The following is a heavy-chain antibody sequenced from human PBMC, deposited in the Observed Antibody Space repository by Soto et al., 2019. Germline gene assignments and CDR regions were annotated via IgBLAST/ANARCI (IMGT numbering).Heavy chain of an antibody. D-gene: IGHD3-22*01. CDR2: INPSGGST. CDR3: ARVLGSSGYYYVAFDY. J-gene: IGHJ4*02. Sequence: ASVKVSCKASGYTFTSYYMHWVRQAPGQGLEWMGIINPSGGSTSYAQKFQGRVTMTRDTSTSTVYMELSSLRSEDTAVYYCARVLGSSGYYYVAFDYWGQGTLVTVSS. V-gene: IGHV1-46*01. CDR1: GYTFTSYY.